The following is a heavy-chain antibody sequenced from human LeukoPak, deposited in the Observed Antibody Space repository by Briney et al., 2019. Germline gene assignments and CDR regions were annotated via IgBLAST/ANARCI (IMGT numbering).Heavy chain of an antibody. CDR3: ARDRYSSGWSDY. V-gene: IGHV1-2*02. D-gene: IGHD6-19*01. Sequence: ASVKVSCKASGYTFTGYYMHWVRQAPGEGLEWMGWINPNSGGTNYAQKFQGRVTMTRDTSISTAYMELSRLRSDDTAVYYCARDRYSSGWSDYWGQGNLVTVSS. CDR2: INPNSGGT. CDR1: GYTFTGYY. J-gene: IGHJ4*02.